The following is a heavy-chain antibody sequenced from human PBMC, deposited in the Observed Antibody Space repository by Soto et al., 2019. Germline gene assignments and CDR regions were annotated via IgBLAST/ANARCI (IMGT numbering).Heavy chain of an antibody. CDR1: GFTFSNAW. J-gene: IGHJ6*02. CDR2: IRSKTDGGTT. Sequence: GGSLRLSCAASGFTFSNAWMSWVRQAPGKGLEWVGRIRSKTDGGTTDYAAPVKGRFTISRDDSKNTLYLQMNSLKTEYTAVYYCATTSYCSGASCFAADYYYYAMDVWGQGITVTVS. D-gene: IGHD2-15*01. V-gene: IGHV3-15*01. CDR3: ATTSYCSGASCFAADYYYYAMDV.